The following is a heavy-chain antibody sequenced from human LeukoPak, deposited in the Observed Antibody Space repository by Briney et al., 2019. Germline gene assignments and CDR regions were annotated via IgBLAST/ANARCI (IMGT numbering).Heavy chain of an antibody. CDR3: ARSRGIMTFGYYFDY. Sequence: ASVKVSCKASGYTFRSHSITWVRQAPGQGLERMGWFSAYSDNTNYAQNFQGRVTMTADTSTSTAHMELRSLRSDDTAVYYCARSRGIMTFGYYFDYWGQGTRVTVSS. CDR1: GYTFRSHS. CDR2: FSAYSDNT. V-gene: IGHV1-18*01. D-gene: IGHD3-16*01. J-gene: IGHJ4*02.